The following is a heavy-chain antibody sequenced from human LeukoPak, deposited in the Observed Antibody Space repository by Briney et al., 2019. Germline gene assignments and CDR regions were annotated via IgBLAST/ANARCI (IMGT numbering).Heavy chain of an antibody. V-gene: IGHV3-73*01. J-gene: IGHJ6*02. CDR2: IRSKANSYAT. CDR1: GFTFSSYS. Sequence: GGSLRLSCAASGFTFSSYSMNWVRQASGKGLEWVGRIRSKANSYATTYAASVKGRFTISRDDSKNTAYLQMNSLKTEDTAVYYCTRLPGMDVWGQGTTVTVSS. CDR3: TRLPGMDV.